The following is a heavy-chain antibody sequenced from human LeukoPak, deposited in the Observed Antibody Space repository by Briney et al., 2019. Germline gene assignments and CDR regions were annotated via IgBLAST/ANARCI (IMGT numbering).Heavy chain of an antibody. Sequence: GGSLRLSCAASGFAVSSNYMSWVRQAPGKGLEWVSVIYSSGSTNYADSVKGRFTISRDNSKNTLYLQMNSLRAEDTAVYYCARREPSGRYYINWGQGTLVTVSS. D-gene: IGHD1-26*01. V-gene: IGHV3-53*01. CDR2: IYSSGST. CDR1: GFAVSSNY. J-gene: IGHJ4*02. CDR3: ARREPSGRYYIN.